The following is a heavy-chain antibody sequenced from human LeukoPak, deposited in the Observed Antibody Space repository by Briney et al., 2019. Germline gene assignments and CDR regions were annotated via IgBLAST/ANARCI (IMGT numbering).Heavy chain of an antibody. CDR2: MNPNSGNT. V-gene: IGHV1-8*01. CDR1: AYTFTSYN. J-gene: IGHJ3*02. Sequence: ASVKVSCKASAYTFTSYNINWVRQATGQGLEWMGWMNPNSGNTGYAQKFQGRVTITADKSTSTAYMELSSLRSEDTAVYYCARDPYCSSTSCPTDTFDIWGQGTMVTVSS. CDR3: ARDPYCSSTSCPTDTFDI. D-gene: IGHD2-2*01.